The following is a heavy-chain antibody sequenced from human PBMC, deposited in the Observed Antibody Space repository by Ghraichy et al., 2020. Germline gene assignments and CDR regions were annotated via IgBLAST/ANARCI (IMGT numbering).Heavy chain of an antibody. D-gene: IGHD1-7*01. CDR1: GAIISSMTYY. CDR3: ARFPRELELFDHYFDF. Sequence: ESLNISCTVSGAIISSMTYYWGWIRQPPGKGLEWIGTIYYSGATYYNPSLKSRVTISVHTSKNQFSLKLSSVTAADTAVYYCARFPRELELFDHYFDFWGQGTLVTVSP. CDR2: IYYSGAT. V-gene: IGHV4-39*01. J-gene: IGHJ4*02.